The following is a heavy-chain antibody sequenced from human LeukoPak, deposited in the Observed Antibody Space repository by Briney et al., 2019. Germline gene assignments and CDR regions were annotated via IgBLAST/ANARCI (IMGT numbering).Heavy chain of an antibody. Sequence: PGGSLRLSCAASGFTFSSYGMHWVRQAPGKGLEWVAVISYDGSNKYYADSVKGRSTISRDNSKNTLYLQMNSLRAEDTAVYYCAKFGQHLIDYWGQGTLVTVSS. CDR1: GFTFSSYG. V-gene: IGHV3-30*18. CDR3: AKFGQHLIDY. J-gene: IGHJ4*02. CDR2: ISYDGSNK. D-gene: IGHD3-16*01.